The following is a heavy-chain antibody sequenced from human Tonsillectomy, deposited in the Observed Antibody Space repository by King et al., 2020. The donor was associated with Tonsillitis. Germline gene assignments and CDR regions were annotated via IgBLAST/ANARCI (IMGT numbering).Heavy chain of an antibody. D-gene: IGHD3-16*01. CDR2: ISWNSGSI. CDR3: AKDFLRSGKRPGIAFDI. Sequence: VQLVESGGGLVQPGRSLRLSCAASGFTFDDYAMHWVRQAPGKGLEWVSGISWNSGSIGYADSVKGRFTISRDNAKNSLYLQMNSLRAEDTALYYCAKDFLRSGKRPGIAFDIWGLGTMVTVSS. J-gene: IGHJ3*02. V-gene: IGHV3-9*01. CDR1: GFTFDDYA.